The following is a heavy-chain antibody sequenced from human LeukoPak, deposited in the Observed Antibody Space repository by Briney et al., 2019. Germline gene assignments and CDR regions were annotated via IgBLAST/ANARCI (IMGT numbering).Heavy chain of an antibody. D-gene: IGHD3-16*01. CDR3: ARLRYDFVWGSYDY. V-gene: IGHV3-48*01. Sequence: PGGSLRLSCAASGFTFSTYGMNWVRQAPGKGLEWVSGISPSGDITYYADSVKGRFTISRDNAKNSLYLQMNSLRAEDTAVYYCARLRYDFVWGSYDYWGQGTLVTVSS. CDR1: GFTFSTYG. J-gene: IGHJ4*02. CDR2: ISPSGDIT.